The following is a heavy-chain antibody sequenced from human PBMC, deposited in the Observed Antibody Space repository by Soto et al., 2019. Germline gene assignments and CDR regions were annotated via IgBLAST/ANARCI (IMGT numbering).Heavy chain of an antibody. CDR2: ISSSSSYI. CDR1: GFTFSSYS. V-gene: IGHV3-21*01. Sequence: GGSLRLSCAASGFTFSSYSMNWVRQAPGKGLEWVSSISSSSSYIYYADSVKGRFTISRDNAKNSLYLQMNSLRAEDTAVYYCARDALRFLEWLSIRRYNWFDPWGQGTLVTVSS. J-gene: IGHJ5*02. D-gene: IGHD3-3*01. CDR3: ARDALRFLEWLSIRRYNWFDP.